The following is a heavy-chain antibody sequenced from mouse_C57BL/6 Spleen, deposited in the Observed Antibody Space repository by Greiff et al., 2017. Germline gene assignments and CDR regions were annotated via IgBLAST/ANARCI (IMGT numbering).Heavy chain of an antibody. CDR3: ARKGDYDYFDY. Sequence: VQVVESGPGLVQPSPSVSISCTASGFSFTSYCVHWVRQSPGQGLEWLGVIWSGGSTDYNAAFISSLSISKDNSKSQVFFKMNSLQADDTAIYYCARKGDYDYFDYWGQGTTLTVSS. CDR1: GFSFTSYC. V-gene: IGHV2-2*01. D-gene: IGHD2-4*01. J-gene: IGHJ2*01. CDR2: IWSGGST.